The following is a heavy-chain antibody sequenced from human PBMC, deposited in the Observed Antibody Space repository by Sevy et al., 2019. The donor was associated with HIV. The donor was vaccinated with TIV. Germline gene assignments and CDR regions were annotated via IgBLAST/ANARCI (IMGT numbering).Heavy chain of an antibody. CDR1: GFTFSYAW. Sequence: GGSLRLSCVASGFTFSYAWMSWVRQAPGKGLEWVGRIMSKSGGGTTDYAAPVKGGFTISRGDSKNTLYLLMNSLKIADTAIYYCTTDPIIVLLVTDGMDVWGQGTTVTVSS. CDR3: TTDPIIVLLVTDGMDV. CDR2: IMSKSGGGTT. J-gene: IGHJ6*02. D-gene: IGHD2-8*02. V-gene: IGHV3-15*01.